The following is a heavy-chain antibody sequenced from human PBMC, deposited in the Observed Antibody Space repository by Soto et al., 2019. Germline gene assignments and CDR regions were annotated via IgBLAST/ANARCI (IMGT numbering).Heavy chain of an antibody. CDR2: IYYSGST. Sequence: SETLSLTCTVSGGSISSYYWSWIRQPPGKGLEWIGYIYYSGSTNYNPSLKSRVTISVDTSKNQFSLKLSSVTAADTAVYYCARADGCSYYYYMDVWGKGTTVTVSS. D-gene: IGHD2-2*03. J-gene: IGHJ6*03. CDR3: ARADGCSYYYYMDV. V-gene: IGHV4-59*01. CDR1: GGSISSYY.